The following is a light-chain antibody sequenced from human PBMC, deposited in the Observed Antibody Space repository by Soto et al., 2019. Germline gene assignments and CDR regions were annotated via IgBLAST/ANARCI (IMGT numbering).Light chain of an antibody. V-gene: IGLV2-8*01. CDR2: EVS. CDR1: SSDVGAYND. Sequence: QSALTQPPSASGSPGQSVTISCTGTSSDVGAYNDVSWYQQYPGKAPKLMIYEVSKRPSGVPDRFSGSKSGTTASLTVSGLQPEDEADYYCTSYAGSNIWVFGGGTKVTVL. CDR3: TSYAGSNIWV. J-gene: IGLJ3*02.